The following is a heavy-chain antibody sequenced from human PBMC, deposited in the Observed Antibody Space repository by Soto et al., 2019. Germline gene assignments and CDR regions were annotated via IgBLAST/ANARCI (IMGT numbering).Heavy chain of an antibody. CDR2: INPSDGTT. CDR3: ARDKDSSARPRAEFDY. V-gene: IGHV1-46*01. D-gene: IGHD6-19*01. Sequence: QGHLVQSGAEVERPGASVRVSCESSGYMFTSYFIHWVRQAPGQGLEWVGVINPSDGTTTYAQKFQARITMTRDTSTTTVDMELSSLRSEDTAVYYCARDKDSSARPRAEFDYWGQGTLITVSS. CDR1: GYMFTSYF. J-gene: IGHJ4*02.